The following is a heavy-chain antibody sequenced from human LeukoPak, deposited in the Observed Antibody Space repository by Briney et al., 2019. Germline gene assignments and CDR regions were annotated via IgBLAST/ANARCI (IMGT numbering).Heavy chain of an antibody. V-gene: IGHV3-7*01. J-gene: IGHJ3*02. CDR3: ARPITVSGATDGFDI. CDR1: GFTFSSYW. Sequence: GGSLRLSCAASGFTFSSYWMNCVRQAPGKGLEWVANIKQDGNEKYYVDSVKGRFTISRDNAKNSLYLQMDGLRVEDTAVYYCARPITVSGATDGFDIWGQGTMVTVSS. D-gene: IGHD3-3*01. CDR2: IKQDGNEK.